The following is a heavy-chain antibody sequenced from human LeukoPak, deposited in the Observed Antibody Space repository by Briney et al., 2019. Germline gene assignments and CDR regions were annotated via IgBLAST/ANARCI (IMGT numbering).Heavy chain of an antibody. Sequence: GGSLRLSCAASGFMFSSYWMSWVRQAPGKGLEWVANMKQDGSEKYYVDSVKGRFTISRGNAKNSLYLQMNSLRAEDTAVYYCARDFWSGYYPSFDYWGQGTLVTVSS. CDR3: ARDFWSGYYPSFDY. CDR2: MKQDGSEK. V-gene: IGHV3-7*01. CDR1: GFMFSSYW. D-gene: IGHD3-3*01. J-gene: IGHJ4*02.